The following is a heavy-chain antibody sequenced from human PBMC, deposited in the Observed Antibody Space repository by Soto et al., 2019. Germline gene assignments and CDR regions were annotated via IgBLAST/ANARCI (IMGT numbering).Heavy chain of an antibody. J-gene: IGHJ5*02. CDR2: IYYSGST. D-gene: IGHD1-26*01. Sequence: SETLSLTCTVSGGSISSFYWSWIRQPPGKGLEWIGYIYYSGSTNYNASLKSRVTISIDTSKNQFSLKLSSVTAADTAVYYCARHLPGASTGGKFDPWGQGTLVTVSS. CDR3: ARHLPGASTGGKFDP. V-gene: IGHV4-59*08. CDR1: GGSISSFY.